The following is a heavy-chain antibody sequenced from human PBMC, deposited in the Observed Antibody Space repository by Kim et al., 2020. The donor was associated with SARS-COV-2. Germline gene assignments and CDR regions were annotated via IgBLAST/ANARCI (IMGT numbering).Heavy chain of an antibody. V-gene: IGHV4-34*01. CDR3: ARAPIGLYSGYFTFYFDY. D-gene: IGHD5-12*01. J-gene: IGHJ4*02. Sequence: KSRVTMSVDTSKNPFSMKLSSVTAADTAVYYCARAPIGLYSGYFTFYFDYWGQGTLVTVSS.